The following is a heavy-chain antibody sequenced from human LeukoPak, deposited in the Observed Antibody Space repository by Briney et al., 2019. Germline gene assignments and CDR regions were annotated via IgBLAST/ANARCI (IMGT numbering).Heavy chain of an antibody. V-gene: IGHV4-39*01. CDR3: ARGGPGYYYYMDV. D-gene: IGHD3-10*01. CDR1: GGSISSSSYY. J-gene: IGHJ6*03. CDR2: IYYSGST. Sequence: SETLSLTCTVSGGSISSSSYYWGWIRQPPGKGLEWIGSIYYSGSTYYNPSLKSRVTISVDTSKNQFSLKLSSVTAADTAVYYCARGGPGYYYYMDVWGKGTTVTVSS.